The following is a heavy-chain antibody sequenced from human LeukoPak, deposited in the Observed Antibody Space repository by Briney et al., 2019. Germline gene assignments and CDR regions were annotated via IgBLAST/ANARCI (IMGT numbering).Heavy chain of an antibody. CDR1: GFSLDAHA. CDR3: AKRSGSPYNFDY. CDR2: ISGDGGTT. J-gene: IGHJ4*02. V-gene: IGHV3-43*02. D-gene: IGHD2-21*01. Sequence: GGSLRLSCAASGFSLDAHAMNGVRQAPGKPLEWVSLISGDGGTTHYADSVKGRSTISRDNSRNSLYLQMKSLRTEDTALYYCAKRSGSPYNFDYWGRGTLVTVSS.